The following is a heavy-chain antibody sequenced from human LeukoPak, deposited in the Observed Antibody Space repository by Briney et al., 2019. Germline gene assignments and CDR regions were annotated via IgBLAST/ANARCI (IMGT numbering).Heavy chain of an antibody. D-gene: IGHD2-8*01. CDR3: ARAYCTNGVCCSFDY. CDR1: GGSFSGYY. V-gene: IGHV4-34*01. CDR2: INHSGST. J-gene: IGHJ4*02. Sequence: SETLSLTCAVYGGSFSGYYWSWIRQPPGKGLEWIGEINHSGSTNYNPSLKSRVTISVDTSKTQFSLKLSSVTAADTAVYYCARAYCTNGVCCSFDYWGQGTLVTVSS.